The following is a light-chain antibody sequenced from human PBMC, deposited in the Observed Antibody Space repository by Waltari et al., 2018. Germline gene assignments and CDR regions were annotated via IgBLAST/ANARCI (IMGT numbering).Light chain of an antibody. CDR2: GTS. V-gene: IGKV3-20*01. J-gene: IGKJ1*01. CDR1: QSVSRA. CDR3: QHYVRLPAT. Sequence: EIVLTQSLGTLSLFPGERATLSCRASQSVSRALAWYQQKPGQAPRLLIYGTSNRATGIPDRFSGSGSGTDFSLTISRLEPEDVAVYFCQHYVRLPATFGQGTKVEIK.